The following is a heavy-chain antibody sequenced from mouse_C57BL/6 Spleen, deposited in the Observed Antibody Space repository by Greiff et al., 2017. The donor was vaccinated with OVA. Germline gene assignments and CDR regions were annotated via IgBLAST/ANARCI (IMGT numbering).Heavy chain of an antibody. V-gene: IGHV1-22*01. D-gene: IGHD1-1*01. CDR3: ARGITTVDWYFDV. Sequence: EVKLQESGPELVKPGASVKMSCKASGYTFTDYNMHWVKQSHGKSLEWIGYINPNNGGTSYNQKFKGKATLTVNKSSSTAYMELRSLTSEDSAVYYCARGITTVDWYFDVWGTGTTVTVSS. CDR1: GYTFTDYN. CDR2: INPNNGGT. J-gene: IGHJ1*03.